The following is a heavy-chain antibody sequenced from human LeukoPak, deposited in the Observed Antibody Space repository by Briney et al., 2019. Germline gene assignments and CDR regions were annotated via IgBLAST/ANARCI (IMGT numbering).Heavy chain of an antibody. D-gene: IGHD3-22*01. CDR2: IRSKAAGGTT. V-gene: IGHV3-15*07. Sequence: GGSLRLSCVASGFTFTNTWINWVRQAPGGGLEWVGRIRSKAAGGTTEYAAPVKGRFTISRDDSKNTLYLQMNSLITDDTAVYNCALGSANYDSSDFDCWGQGTLVTVSS. CDR1: GFTFTNTW. CDR3: ALGSANYDSSDFDC. J-gene: IGHJ4*02.